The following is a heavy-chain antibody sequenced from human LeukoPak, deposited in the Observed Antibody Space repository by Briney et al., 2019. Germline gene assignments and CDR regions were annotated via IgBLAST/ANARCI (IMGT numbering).Heavy chain of an antibody. D-gene: IGHD2-21*01. CDR3: ARHVDWQWFDP. V-gene: IGHV4-39*01. CDR2: IYYRGST. Sequence: SEALSLTCTVSGDSISSFSDYWGWIRQPPGKGLEWIGTIYYRGSTYYNPSLKSRVTISLDTSKNQFSLKLRSVTAADTAVYYCARHVDWQWFDPWGQGTLVTVSS. CDR1: GDSISSFSDY. J-gene: IGHJ5*02.